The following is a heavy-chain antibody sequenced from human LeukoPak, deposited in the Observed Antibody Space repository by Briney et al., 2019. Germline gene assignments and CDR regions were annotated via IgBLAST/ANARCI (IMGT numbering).Heavy chain of an antibody. Sequence: SVKVSCKASGGTFSSYAISWVRQAPGQGLEWMGGIIPIFGTANYAQKFQGRVTITADKSTSTAYMELRSLRSDDTAVYYCARGPHSSSSGLIWLYYFDYWGQGTLVTVSS. CDR2: IIPIFGTA. D-gene: IGHD6-19*01. J-gene: IGHJ4*02. CDR1: GGTFSSYA. V-gene: IGHV1-69*06. CDR3: ARGPHSSSSGLIWLYYFDY.